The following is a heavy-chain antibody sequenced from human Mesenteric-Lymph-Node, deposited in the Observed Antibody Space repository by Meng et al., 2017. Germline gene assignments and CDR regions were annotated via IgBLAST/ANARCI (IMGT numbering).Heavy chain of an antibody. CDR1: GGSFSRYY. D-gene: IGHD3-22*01. CDR2: IDHSGST. CDR3: ARGRGLDY. Sequence: SETLSLTCAVYGGSFSRYYWSWIRQPPGNGLEWLGEIDHSGSTNYNPSLKSRVTISVDTAMNQFSLKLSSVTAADTAVYYCARGRGLDYWGQGTLVTVSS. J-gene: IGHJ4*02. V-gene: IGHV4-34*01.